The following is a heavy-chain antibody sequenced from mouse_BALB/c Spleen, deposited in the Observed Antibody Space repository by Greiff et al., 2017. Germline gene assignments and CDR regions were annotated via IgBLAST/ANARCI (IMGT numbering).Heavy chain of an antibody. V-gene: IGHV5-6*02. CDR2: ISSGGSYT. CDR3: ARHKTFDY. J-gene: IGHJ2*01. CDR1: GFTFSSYG. Sequence: DVMLVESGGDLVKPGGSLKLSCAASGFTFSSYGMSWVRQTPDKRLEWVATISSGGSYTYYPDSVKGRFTISRDNAKNTLYLQMSSLKSEDTAMYYCARHKTFDYWGQGTTLTVSS.